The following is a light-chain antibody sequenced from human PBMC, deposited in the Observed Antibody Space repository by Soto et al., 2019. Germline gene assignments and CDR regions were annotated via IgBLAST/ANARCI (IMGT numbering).Light chain of an antibody. CDR3: QQYHNYPRT. V-gene: IGKV1-5*01. CDR1: ESIRTW. J-gene: IGKJ1*01. CDR2: DAS. Sequence: DIQMTQSPSTLSASIGDRVSITCRASESIRTWLAWYQHKPGRAPKFLIYDASTLESGVPSRFSGSGSGTEFTLSISSLQPDDLATYYCQQYHNYPRTFGQGTKVDIK.